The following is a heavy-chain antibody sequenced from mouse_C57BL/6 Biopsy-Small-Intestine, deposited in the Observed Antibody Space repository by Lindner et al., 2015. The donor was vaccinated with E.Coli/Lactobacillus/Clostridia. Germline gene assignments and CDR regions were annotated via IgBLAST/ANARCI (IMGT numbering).Heavy chain of an antibody. D-gene: IGHD2-2*01. Sequence: VQLQESGPELVKPGASVKISCKASGYSFSAYNMNWVKQSNGKSLEWIGIINPNFGTTSYNQKFKGKATLTVVQSSSTAYMQLNSLTSGDSAVYYCARSGYDEGVYFDVWGTGTTVTVSS. J-gene: IGHJ1*03. CDR2: INPNFGTT. CDR3: ARSGYDEGVYFDV. CDR1: GYSFSAYN. V-gene: IGHV1-39*01.